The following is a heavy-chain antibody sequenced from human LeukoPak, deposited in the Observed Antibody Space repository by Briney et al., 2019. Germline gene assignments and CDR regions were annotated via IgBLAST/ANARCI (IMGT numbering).Heavy chain of an antibody. V-gene: IGHV4-34*01. D-gene: IGHD3-22*01. Sequence: PSETLSLTCAVYGGSFSGYYWSWIRQPPGTGLEWIGEINHSGSTNYNPSPKSRVTISVDTSKNQFSLKLTSVTAADTAVYYCTRAASSGPLFTYHMDVWGKGTTVTVSS. J-gene: IGHJ6*03. CDR2: INHSGST. CDR3: TRAASSGPLFTYHMDV. CDR1: GGSFSGYY.